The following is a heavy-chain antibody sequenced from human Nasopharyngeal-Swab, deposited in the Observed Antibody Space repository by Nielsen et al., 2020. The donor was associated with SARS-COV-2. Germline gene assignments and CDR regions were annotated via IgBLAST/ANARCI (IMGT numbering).Heavy chain of an antibody. Sequence: SQTLSLTCAISGDSVPSHSAGWNWIRQSPPRGLEWLGRTLYRSKWYNDYAESVKSRIAVNPDTSKNQFSLQLNSVTPEDTAVYYCARGRDFSFDSWGQGTLVTASS. CDR1: GDSVPSHSAG. CDR3: ARGRDFSFDS. J-gene: IGHJ4*02. D-gene: IGHD3-3*01. CDR2: TLYRSKWYN. V-gene: IGHV6-1*01.